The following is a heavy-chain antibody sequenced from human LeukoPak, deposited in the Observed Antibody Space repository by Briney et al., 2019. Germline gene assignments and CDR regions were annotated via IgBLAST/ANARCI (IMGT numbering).Heavy chain of an antibody. D-gene: IGHD6-25*01. CDR1: GFTFSNYA. Sequence: GGSLRLSCAASGFTFSNYAMSWVRQAPGKGLEWVSAISGSGSSTYYADSVKGRFTISRDNSKNTVCLQMNSLRVEDTAVHYCVPSRSAATRVFDYWGQGTLVTVSS. CDR2: ISGSGSST. J-gene: IGHJ4*02. V-gene: IGHV3-23*01. CDR3: VPSRSAATRVFDY.